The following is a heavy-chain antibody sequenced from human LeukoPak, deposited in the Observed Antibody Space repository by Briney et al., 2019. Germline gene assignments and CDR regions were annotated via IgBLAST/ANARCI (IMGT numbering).Heavy chain of an antibody. V-gene: IGHV1-3*01. Sequence: SSVKVSCKASGYIFINYAIHWVRQAPGQRLEWMGWINGGNGYTKYSQNFQGRVTITRDTSESTAYMELSSLRSEDTAVYYCARDQSEDIRVDFDYWGQGTLVTVSS. J-gene: IGHJ4*02. CDR2: INGGNGYT. CDR1: GYIFINYA. CDR3: ARDQSEDIRVDFDY. D-gene: IGHD2-15*01.